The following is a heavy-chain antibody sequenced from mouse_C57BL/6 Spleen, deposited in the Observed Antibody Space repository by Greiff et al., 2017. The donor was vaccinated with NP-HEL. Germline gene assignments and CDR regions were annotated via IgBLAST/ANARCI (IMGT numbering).Heavy chain of an antibody. CDR2: IYPGSGNT. V-gene: IGHV1-76*01. CDR3: ALPDGYDYFDY. J-gene: IGHJ2*01. CDR1: GYTFTDYY. D-gene: IGHD2-3*01. Sequence: VQLKESGAELVRPGASVKLSCKASGYTFTDYYINWVKQRPGQGLEWIARIYPGSGNTYYNEKFKGKATLTAEKSSSTAYMQLSSLTSEDSAVYFCALPDGYDYFDYWGQGTTLTVSS.